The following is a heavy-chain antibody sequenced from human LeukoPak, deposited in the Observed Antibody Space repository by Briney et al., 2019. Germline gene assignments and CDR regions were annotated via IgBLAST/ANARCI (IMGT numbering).Heavy chain of an antibody. CDR2: INPNSGGT. CDR3: ARAPLKRGMDV. V-gene: IGHV1-2*02. CDR1: GYTFTGYY. J-gene: IGHJ6*02. Sequence: ASVKVSCKASGYTFTGYYMHWGRQAPGHGLEWMGWINPNSGGTNYAQTFQGRVTMTRDTSISTAYMELSRLRSDDTAVYYCARAPLKRGMDVWGQGTTVTVSS.